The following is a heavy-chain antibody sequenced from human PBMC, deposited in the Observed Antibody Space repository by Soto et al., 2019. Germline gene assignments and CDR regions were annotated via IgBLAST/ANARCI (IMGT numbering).Heavy chain of an antibody. J-gene: IGHJ6*02. D-gene: IGHD3-16*01. Sequence: QVQLVQSGAEVKKPGASVKVSCKASGYTFPNYGISWVRQAPGQGLEWMGWISAYNGNTNYAQKLQGRVTMPTDTPTSTAAMELRSLRSDDTAVYSCARDGGYSHGMDVWGQGTTVTVSS. CDR3: ARDGGYSHGMDV. CDR2: ISAYNGNT. CDR1: GYTFPNYG. V-gene: IGHV1-18*01.